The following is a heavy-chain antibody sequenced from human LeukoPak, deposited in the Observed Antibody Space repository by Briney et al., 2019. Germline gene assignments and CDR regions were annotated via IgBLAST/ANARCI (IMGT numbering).Heavy chain of an antibody. CDR3: ARFGFDTN. D-gene: IGHD1-26*01. CDR2: MYSSGST. Sequence: SETLSLTCTVSGGSISSTTYYWGWIRQPPGKGLEWIGSMYSSGSTYYSPSLKSRVTISVDTSKNQFSLKLSSVTAADTAVYYCARFGFDTNWGQGTLVTVSS. CDR1: GGSISSTTYY. V-gene: IGHV4-39*07. J-gene: IGHJ4*02.